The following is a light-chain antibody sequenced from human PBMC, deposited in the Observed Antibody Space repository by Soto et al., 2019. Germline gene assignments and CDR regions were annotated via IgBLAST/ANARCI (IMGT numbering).Light chain of an antibody. V-gene: IGLV2-23*02. J-gene: IGLJ1*01. CDR2: EVN. Sequence: QSALTQPASVSGSPGQSIAISCTGTSSDVGNYNLVSWYQQHPGKAPRLMIFEVNKRPSGVSDRFSGSKSGNTASLTISGLQADDEADYYCYSYAGSYIYDVFGAGTKVTVL. CDR1: SSDVGNYNL. CDR3: YSYAGSYIYDV.